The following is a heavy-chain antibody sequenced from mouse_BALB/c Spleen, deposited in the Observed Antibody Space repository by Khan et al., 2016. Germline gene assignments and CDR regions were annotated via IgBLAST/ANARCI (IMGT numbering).Heavy chain of an antibody. V-gene: IGHV14-3*02. Sequence: EVQLQESGAELVKPGASVKLSCTASGFNIKDTYMHWVRQRPEQGLEWIGRIDPANGNTKYDPKFQGKATVTADTSSNTAYLQLSSLTSEDTAVYCCARSPFYYGNYYAMDYWGQGTSVTVSS. CDR2: IDPANGNT. J-gene: IGHJ4*01. CDR1: GFNIKDTY. CDR3: ARSPFYYGNYYAMDY. D-gene: IGHD1-1*01.